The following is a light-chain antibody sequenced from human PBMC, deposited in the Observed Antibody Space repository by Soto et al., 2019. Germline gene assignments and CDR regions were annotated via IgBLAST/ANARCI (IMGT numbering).Light chain of an antibody. CDR1: QTVNSN. Sequence: EIVMTQSPATLSVSPGERATLSCRASQTVNSNLAWYQKKPGQAPRLLIYGASTRATGIPARFSGSGSGTEFTLTISSLQSEDFALYYCHQYNSWPPGTFGQGTKVDI. CDR2: GAS. V-gene: IGKV3-15*01. CDR3: HQYNSWPPGT. J-gene: IGKJ2*01.